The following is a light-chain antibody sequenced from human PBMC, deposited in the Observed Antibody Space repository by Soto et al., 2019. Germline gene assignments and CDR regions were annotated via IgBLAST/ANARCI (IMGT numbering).Light chain of an antibody. CDR2: AAS. Sequence: DIQMTQSPSSLSASIGDRVTITCRASQSFSSYLNWYQQKPGKAPKLLIYAASSLQSGVPSRFSRSGSGTDVTLTISSLQPEDFATYYCQQSYSTPFTFGPGTKVDIK. CDR1: QSFSSY. J-gene: IGKJ3*01. V-gene: IGKV1-39*01. CDR3: QQSYSTPFT.